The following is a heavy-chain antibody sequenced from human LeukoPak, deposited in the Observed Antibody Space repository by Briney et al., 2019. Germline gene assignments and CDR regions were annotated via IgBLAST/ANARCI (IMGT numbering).Heavy chain of an antibody. Sequence: RPGGSLRLSCAASGFTFSSYAMSWVRQAPGKGLEWVSSISGSGDNTYYADSVKGRFTISRDNSKNTLYVQVNSLGTEDTAAYYCAKSYNGYESKPDYWGQGTLVTVSS. V-gene: IGHV3-23*01. CDR1: GFTFSSYA. D-gene: IGHD5-12*01. J-gene: IGHJ4*02. CDR2: ISGSGDNT. CDR3: AKSYNGYESKPDY.